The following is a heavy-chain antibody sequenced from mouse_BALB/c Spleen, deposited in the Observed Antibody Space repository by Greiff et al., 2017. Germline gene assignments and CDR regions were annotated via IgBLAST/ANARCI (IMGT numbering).Heavy chain of an antibody. CDR2: ISTYYGDA. D-gene: IGHD2-4*01. CDR1: GYTFTDYA. Sequence: QVQLKQSGAELVRPGVSVKISCKGSGYTFTDYAMHWVKQSHAKSLEWIGVISTYYGDASYNQKFKGKATMTVDKSSSTAYMELARLTSEDSAIYYCARDYDYGGFAYWGQGTLVTVSA. CDR3: ARDYDYGGFAY. V-gene: IGHV1S137*01. J-gene: IGHJ3*01.